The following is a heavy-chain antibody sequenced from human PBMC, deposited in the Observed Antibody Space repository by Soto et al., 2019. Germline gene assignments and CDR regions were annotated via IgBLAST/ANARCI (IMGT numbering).Heavy chain of an antibody. CDR3: ARVVIDRVDRDY. V-gene: IGHV4-59*08. CDR2: IYYSGST. CDR1: GGSSSSYY. D-gene: IGHD2-15*01. Sequence: SETLSLTCTVSGGSSSSYYYSWIRQPPGKGLEWIGYIYYSGSTYYNPSLKSRVTISVDTSKNQFSLKLSSVTAADTAVYYCARVVIDRVDRDYWGQGTLVTVSS. J-gene: IGHJ4*02.